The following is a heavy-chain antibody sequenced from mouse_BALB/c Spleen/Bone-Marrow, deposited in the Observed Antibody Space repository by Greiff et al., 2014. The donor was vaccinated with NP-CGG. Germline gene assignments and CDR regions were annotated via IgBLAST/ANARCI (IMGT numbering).Heavy chain of an antibody. CDR1: GFSLTSYG. Sequence: VQVVESGPGLVAPSQSLSITCTVSGFSLTSYGVHWVRQPPGKGLEWLGVIWAGGTTNYNSALMSRLSISKDNSKNQVFLKMNSLQTDDTAMYYCARSTATDYFDYWGQGTTLTVSS. J-gene: IGHJ2*01. V-gene: IGHV2-9*02. CDR3: ARSTATDYFDY. CDR2: IWAGGTT. D-gene: IGHD1-2*01.